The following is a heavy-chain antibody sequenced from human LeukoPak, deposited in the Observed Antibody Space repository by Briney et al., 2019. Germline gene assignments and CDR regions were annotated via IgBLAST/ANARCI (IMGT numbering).Heavy chain of an antibody. Sequence: SVKVSCKASGGTFSSYAISWVRQAPGQGLEWMGGIIPIFGTANYAQKFQGRVTITADESTGTAYMELSSLRSEDTAVYYCARERRGGSYFTEKRLDHWGQGTLVAVSS. CDR1: GGTFSSYA. CDR2: IIPIFGTA. CDR3: ARERRGGSYFTEKRLDH. V-gene: IGHV1-69*13. D-gene: IGHD1-26*01. J-gene: IGHJ4*02.